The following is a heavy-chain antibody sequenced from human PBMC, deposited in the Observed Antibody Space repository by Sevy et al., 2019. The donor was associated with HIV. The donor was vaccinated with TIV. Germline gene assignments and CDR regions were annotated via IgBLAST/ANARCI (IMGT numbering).Heavy chain of an antibody. CDR1: GFTVNSNY. J-gene: IGHJ3*02. Sequence: GGSLRLSCAATGFTVNSNYMSWVRQAPGKGLEWVSIIYTGDNTYYTDSVKGRFTISRDNSKNTLYLQMNSLRAEDTAVYYCARLSVYYYDSDGYYTTGNAFDIWVQGTMVTVSS. D-gene: IGHD3-22*01. V-gene: IGHV3-53*01. CDR2: IYTGDNT. CDR3: ARLSVYYYDSDGYYTTGNAFDI.